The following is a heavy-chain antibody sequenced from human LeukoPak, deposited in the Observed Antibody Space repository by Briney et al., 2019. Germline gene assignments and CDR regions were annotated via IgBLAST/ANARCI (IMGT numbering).Heavy chain of an antibody. Sequence: ASVKVSCKASGYIFSTYGISWVRQAPGQGLEWMGCISGYNGNTNYAQKLQGRVTMTTDTSTSTAYMELRSLRSDDTAVYYCARVEAIGMVRGHPPEGGYYLDYWGQGTLVTVSS. CDR2: ISGYNGNT. J-gene: IGHJ4*02. V-gene: IGHV1-18*01. CDR3: ARVEAIGMVRGHPPEGGYYLDY. CDR1: GYIFSTYG. D-gene: IGHD3-10*01.